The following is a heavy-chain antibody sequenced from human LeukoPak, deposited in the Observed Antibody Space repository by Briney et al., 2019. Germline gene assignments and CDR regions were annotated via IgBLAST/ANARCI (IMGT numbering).Heavy chain of an antibody. CDR1: GFAFSRND. CDR3: AKYRGFGDSYDS. J-gene: IGHJ4*02. V-gene: IGHV3-23*01. D-gene: IGHD3-10*01. Sequence: GGSLRLSCAASGFAFSRNDMSWVRQAPGKGLEWVSSIGGSGTRTYYAGSVKGRFTISRDTSKNTLYLQMNSLRAEDAAVYYCAKYRGFGDSYDSWGQGTLVTVSS. CDR2: IGGSGTRT.